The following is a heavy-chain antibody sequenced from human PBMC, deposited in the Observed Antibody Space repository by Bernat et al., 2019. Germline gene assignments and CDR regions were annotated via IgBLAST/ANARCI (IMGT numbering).Heavy chain of an antibody. D-gene: IGHD6-19*01. CDR3: ARGYSSGWYLYYYMDV. Sequence: QVTLKESGPVLVKPTETLTLTCTVSGFSLSNARMGVSWIRQPPGKALEWLAHIFSNDEKSYSTSLKSRLTISKDTSKSQVVVTMTDMDPVDTATYYCARGYSSGWYLYYYMDVWGKGTTVTVSS. CDR2: IFSNDEK. CDR1: GFSLSNARMG. J-gene: IGHJ6*03. V-gene: IGHV2-26*01.